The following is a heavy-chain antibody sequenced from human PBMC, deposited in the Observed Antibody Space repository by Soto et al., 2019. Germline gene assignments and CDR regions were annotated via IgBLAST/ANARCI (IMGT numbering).Heavy chain of an antibody. CDR3: AREASVLIPAAQPSRFDS. CDR2: TSPYSGYT. V-gene: IGHV1-18*01. D-gene: IGHD2-2*01. J-gene: IGHJ4*02. CDR1: GYSFMKYG. Sequence: VASVKVSCKGFGYSFMKYGINWVRQAPGQGLEWVGWTSPYSGYTHSAQKFHGRLTLTTDTAASTAYMELRILRSADTALYYCAREASVLIPAAQPSRFDSWGQGTLVTVSS.